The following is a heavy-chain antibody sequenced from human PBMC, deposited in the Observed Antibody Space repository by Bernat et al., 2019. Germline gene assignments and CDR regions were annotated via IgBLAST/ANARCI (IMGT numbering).Heavy chain of an antibody. CDR3: TRLGRFSGVVVYFDY. V-gene: IGHV3-73*02. D-gene: IGHD3-3*01. J-gene: IGHJ4*02. CDR1: GFTFSGSA. CDR2: IRSQAHDYAT. Sequence: DVQLVESGGALVQPGGSLKLSCTASGFTFSGSAIHWARQASGKGLEWVGRIRSQAHDYATAYAASVKGRFSISRDDSTNTAYLQMTNLKSEDTAVYYCTRLGRFSGVVVYFDYWGQGTLVTVSS.